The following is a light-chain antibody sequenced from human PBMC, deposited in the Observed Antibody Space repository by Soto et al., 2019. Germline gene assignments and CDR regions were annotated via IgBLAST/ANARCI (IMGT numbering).Light chain of an antibody. J-gene: IGKJ1*01. CDR3: QQYNNWPQT. CDR1: QSVSSN. Sequence: ETVMTQSPATLSASPGERATLSCRASQSVSSNLAWYQQKPGQAPRLLIFGASARATGIPARFSGSGSGTEFTLTISSLQSEDFAVYYCQQYNNWPQTFGQGTKVDI. CDR2: GAS. V-gene: IGKV3-15*01.